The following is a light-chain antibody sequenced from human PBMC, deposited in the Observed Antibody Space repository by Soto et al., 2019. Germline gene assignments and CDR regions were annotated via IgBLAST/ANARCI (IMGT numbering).Light chain of an antibody. Sequence: EIVLTQSPGTLSLSPGERATLSCRASQSVSSSYLAWYQQKPGQAPRLLIYGASSRATGLPDRFSGSGSGTDFPLTISRLELEDCAVYYCQHYSSSPGYTSGQGTKLEIK. V-gene: IGKV3-20*01. J-gene: IGKJ2*01. CDR1: QSVSSSY. CDR3: QHYSSSPGYT. CDR2: GAS.